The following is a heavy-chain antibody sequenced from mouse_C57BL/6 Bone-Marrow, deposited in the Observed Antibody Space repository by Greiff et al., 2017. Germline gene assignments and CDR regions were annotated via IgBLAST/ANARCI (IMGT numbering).Heavy chain of an antibody. Sequence: DVQLQESGGDLAKPGGSLKLSCASSGFSFSSDGLSWVRQTPDNTLEWVATISSRGSSYYYPDSVNGRFTISREHAKNTQYQQMSSLKSEDTAMYYCARRGYEGFAYWGQGTLGTVSA. J-gene: IGHJ3*01. D-gene: IGHD2-10*02. V-gene: IGHV5-6*01. CDR3: ARRGYEGFAY. CDR1: GFSFSSDG. CDR2: ISSRGSSY.